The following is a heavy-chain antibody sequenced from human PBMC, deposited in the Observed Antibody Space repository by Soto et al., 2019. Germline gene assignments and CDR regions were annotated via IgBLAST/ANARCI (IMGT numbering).Heavy chain of an antibody. J-gene: IGHJ6*02. V-gene: IGHV4-39*01. CDR2: IYYSGST. Sequence: PSATLALTCAVSGSSISSGGYYWRWIRQHPGKGLEWIGYIYYSGSTYYNPSLKSRVTISVDTSKNQFSLKLSSVTAADTAVYYCAEGLRYFDWLVGTYGMDVWGQGTTVTVSS. D-gene: IGHD3-9*01. CDR3: AEGLRYFDWLVGTYGMDV. CDR1: GSSISSGGYY.